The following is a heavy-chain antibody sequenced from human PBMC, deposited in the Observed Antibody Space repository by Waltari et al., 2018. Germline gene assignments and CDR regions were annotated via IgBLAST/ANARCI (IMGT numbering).Heavy chain of an antibody. CDR2: FEPEDGET. CDR3: ATYYAHPPRLCAFDI. J-gene: IGHJ3*02. D-gene: IGHD1-26*01. CDR1: GYTLTELS. Sequence: QVQLVQSGAEVKKPGASVKVSCKVSGYTLTELSMHWVRQAPGKGLEWMGGFEPEDGETIYAQKFPGRVTMTEDTSTDTAYMELSSLRSEDTAVYYCATYYAHPPRLCAFDIWGQGTMVTVSS. V-gene: IGHV1-24*01.